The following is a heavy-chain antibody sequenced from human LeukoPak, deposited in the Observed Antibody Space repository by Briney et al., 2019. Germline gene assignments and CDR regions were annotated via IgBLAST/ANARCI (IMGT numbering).Heavy chain of an antibody. Sequence: SETLSLTCTVSGGFITSYQYSWTRQPPGKGLEWIVNIYYSGSNNNNPSLKSRVTISVHTSKNQFSLKLSSVTAADTAVYYCARGGSGTYYHYWGQGTLVTVSS. CDR3: ARGGSGTYYHY. D-gene: IGHD1-26*01. CDR2: IYYSGSN. J-gene: IGHJ4*02. CDR1: GGFITSYQ. V-gene: IGHV4-59*01.